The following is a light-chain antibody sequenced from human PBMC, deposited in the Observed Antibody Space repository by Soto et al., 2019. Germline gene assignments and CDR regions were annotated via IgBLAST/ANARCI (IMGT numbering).Light chain of an antibody. V-gene: IGKV1-5*01. J-gene: IGKJ4*01. CDR1: QSVSNC. Sequence: DIQMTQSPSTLSASVLDRVTITCRASQSVSNCLAWYQQKPGKSPSLLIYDASNLESGVPSRFSGRGSGTEFTLTISSLQPDDFATYYCQQYYSYRLTFGGGTKVDI. CDR3: QQYYSYRLT. CDR2: DAS.